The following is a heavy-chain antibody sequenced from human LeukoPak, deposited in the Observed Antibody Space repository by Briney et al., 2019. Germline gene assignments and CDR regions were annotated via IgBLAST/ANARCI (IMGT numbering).Heavy chain of an antibody. D-gene: IGHD3-10*01. CDR1: GGSISTTNW. CDR2: IYHSGST. CDR3: ARDLRINNGRGVMISVAFDI. Sequence: SETLSLTCTVSGGSISTTNWWTWVRQSPGKGLEWIGEIYHSGSTNYNPALNSRVTISVDKANNQFSLKLSSVTAADTAVYYCARDLRINNGRGVMISVAFDIWGQGTMVTVSS. J-gene: IGHJ3*02. V-gene: IGHV4-4*02.